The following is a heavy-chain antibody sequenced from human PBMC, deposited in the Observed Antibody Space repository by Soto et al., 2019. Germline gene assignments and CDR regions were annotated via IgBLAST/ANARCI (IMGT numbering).Heavy chain of an antibody. J-gene: IGHJ6*02. D-gene: IGHD3-22*01. CDR3: AQDAAFYYDSRVHPDAMDS. CDR2: ITASGANT. CDR1: GFTFSSYA. Sequence: EVQLLESGGGLVQPGGSLRLSCAASGFTFSSYAMSWVRQAPGKGLEWVSSITASGANTYYADSVKGRFTISRDNFKNTLYLHKDSLRADDTAVYYCAQDAAFYYDSRVHPDAMDSWGQGTTVTVSS. V-gene: IGHV3-23*01.